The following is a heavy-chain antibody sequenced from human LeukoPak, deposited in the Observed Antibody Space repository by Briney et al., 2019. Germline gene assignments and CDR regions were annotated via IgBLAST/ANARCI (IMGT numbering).Heavy chain of an antibody. CDR2: INHSGST. V-gene: IGHV4-34*01. CDR1: GGSVSGYC. J-gene: IGHJ6*03. CDR3: ASSEGYYYYYMDV. D-gene: IGHD3-10*01. Sequence: SETLSLTYAVYGGSVSGYCWSWIRQHPGKGLEWIGEINHSGSTNYNPSLKSRVTISVDTSKNQFSLKLSSVTAADTAVYYCASSEGYYYYYMDVWGKGTTVTVSS.